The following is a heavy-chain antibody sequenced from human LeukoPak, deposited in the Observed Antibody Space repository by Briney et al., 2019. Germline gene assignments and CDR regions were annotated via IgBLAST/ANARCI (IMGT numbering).Heavy chain of an antibody. CDR1: GYTFTGYY. V-gene: IGHV1-2*06. J-gene: IGHJ5*02. CDR3: ARDFYDSSGYGASDWFDP. CDR2: IDPNSGGT. Sequence: ASVKVSCKASGYTFTGYYMHWVRQAPGQGLEWMGRIDPNSGGTNYAQKFHGRVTMTRDTSISTAYMGLSRLRSDDTAVYYCARDFYDSSGYGASDWFDPWGQGTLVTVSS. D-gene: IGHD3-22*01.